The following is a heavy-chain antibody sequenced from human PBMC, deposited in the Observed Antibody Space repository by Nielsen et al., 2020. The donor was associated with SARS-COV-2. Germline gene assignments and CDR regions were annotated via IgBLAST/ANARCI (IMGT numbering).Heavy chain of an antibody. V-gene: IGHV3-43*01. J-gene: IGHJ4*02. D-gene: IGHD6-19*01. CDR3: AKGSSSSGWYPAY. CDR1: GFTFDDYT. Sequence: GESLKISCAASGFTFDDYTMHWVRQAPGKGLEWVSFISWDGGTTYYADSVQGRFTISRHNSKNSLYLQMNSLRTEDTALYYYAKGSSSSGWYPAYWGQGTLVTVSS. CDR2: ISWDGGTT.